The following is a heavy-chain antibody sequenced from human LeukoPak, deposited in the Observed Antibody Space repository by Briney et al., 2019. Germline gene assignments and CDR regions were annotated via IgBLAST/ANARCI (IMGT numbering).Heavy chain of an antibody. D-gene: IGHD3-22*01. CDR1: GFTFRSYS. V-gene: IGHV3-21*01. CDR3: AKDIRPTPNTITMIV. CDR2: INSSSSYI. Sequence: GGALRLSCAASGFTFRSYSMNWVRQAPGKGLEWVSSINSSSSYIYYADSVKGRFTISRDNAKNTLYLQMNSLRAEDTAVYYCAKDIRPTPNTITMIVWGQGTMVTVSS. J-gene: IGHJ3*01.